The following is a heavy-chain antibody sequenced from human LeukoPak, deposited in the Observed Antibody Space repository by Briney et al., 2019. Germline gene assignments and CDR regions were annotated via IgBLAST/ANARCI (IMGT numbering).Heavy chain of an antibody. CDR1: GGTFSSYA. CDR2: IIPIFGTA. D-gene: IGHD2-2*01. V-gene: IGHV1-69*13. Sequence: SVKVSCKASGGTFSSYAISWVRQAPGQGLEWMGGIIPIFGTANYAQKFQGRVTTTADESTSTAYMELSSLRSEDTAVYYCASLSVVPAAQGAFDIWGQGTMVTVSS. J-gene: IGHJ3*02. CDR3: ASLSVVPAAQGAFDI.